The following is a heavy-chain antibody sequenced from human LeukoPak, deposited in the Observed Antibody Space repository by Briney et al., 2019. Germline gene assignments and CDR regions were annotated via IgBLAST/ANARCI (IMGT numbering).Heavy chain of an antibody. J-gene: IGHJ6*02. CDR3: ARGRLRFGTNAYGMDV. Sequence: PSETLSLTCAVYGGSFSGYYWSWVRQPPGKGLEWIGEINHSGSTNYNPSLKSRVTISVDTSKIQFSLKLSSVTAADTAVYYCARGRLRFGTNAYGMDVWGQGTTVTVSS. V-gene: IGHV4-34*01. CDR2: INHSGST. CDR1: GGSFSGYY. D-gene: IGHD3-10*01.